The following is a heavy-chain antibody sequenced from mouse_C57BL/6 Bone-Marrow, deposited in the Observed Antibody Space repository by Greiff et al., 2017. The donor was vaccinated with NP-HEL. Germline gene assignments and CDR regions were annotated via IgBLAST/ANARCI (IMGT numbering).Heavy chain of an antibody. CDR1: GYTFTSYW. D-gene: IGHD1-1*01. CDR2: IDPNSGGT. V-gene: IGHV1-72*01. Sequence: QVQLKQPGADLVKPGASVKLSCKASGYTFTSYWMHWVKQRPGRGLEWIGRIDPNSGGTKFNEKFKTKATLTVDKPSSPAYMQLSSLTSEDSAVYDCARYYYGSRGWYFDVWGTGTTVTVSS. CDR3: ARYYYGSRGWYFDV. J-gene: IGHJ1*03.